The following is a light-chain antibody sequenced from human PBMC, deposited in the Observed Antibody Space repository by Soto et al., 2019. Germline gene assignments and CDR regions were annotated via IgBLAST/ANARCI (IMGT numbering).Light chain of an antibody. CDR2: GAS. J-gene: IGKJ1*01. CDR3: QQYGSSPT. V-gene: IGKV3-20*01. Sequence: EIGLTQAPGTLSLSPGERDTLSCRASQSVSSSYLAWYQQKPGQAPRLLIHGASSRATCIPDRFSGSGSGTDFTLAISRLEPEDCAVYYWQQYGSSPTFGQWTPVEIK. CDR1: QSVSSSY.